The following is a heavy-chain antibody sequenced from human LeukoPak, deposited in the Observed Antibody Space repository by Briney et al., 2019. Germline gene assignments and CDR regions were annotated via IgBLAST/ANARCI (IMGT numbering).Heavy chain of an antibody. Sequence: ASVKVSCKASGYTFTGYYMHWVRQAPGQGLEWMGWINPNSGGTNYAQKFQGGVTMTRDASISTAYMELSRLRSDDTAVYYCARHSSTSCHDYWGQGTLVTVSS. D-gene: IGHD2-2*01. CDR3: ARHSSTSCHDY. CDR1: GYTFTGYY. CDR2: INPNSGGT. J-gene: IGHJ4*02. V-gene: IGHV1-2*02.